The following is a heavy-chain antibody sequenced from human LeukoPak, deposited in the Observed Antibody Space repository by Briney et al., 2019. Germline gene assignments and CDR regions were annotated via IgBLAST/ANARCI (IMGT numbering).Heavy chain of an antibody. CDR2: IYPGDSDT. J-gene: IGHJ3*02. V-gene: IGHV5-51*01. D-gene: IGHD3-22*01. Sequence: GESLKISCKGSGYSFTSYWIGWVRQMPGKGLEWMGIIYPGDSDTRYSPSFQGQVPISADKSISTAYLQWSSLKASDTAMYYCASSYYYDSSGYYLDAFHIWGQGTMVTVSS. CDR3: ASSYYYDSSGYYLDAFHI. CDR1: GYSFTSYW.